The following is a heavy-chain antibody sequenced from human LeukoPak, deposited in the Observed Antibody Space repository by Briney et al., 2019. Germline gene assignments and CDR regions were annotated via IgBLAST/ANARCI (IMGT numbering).Heavy chain of an antibody. CDR1: GGTFSSYA. Sequence: ASVKVSCKASGGTFSSYAISWVRQAPGQGLEWMGGIIPIFGTANYAQKFQGRVTITTDESTSTAYMELSSLRSEDTAVYYCARGRCSSTSCYGAYYYYMDVWGKGTTVTVSS. D-gene: IGHD2-2*01. J-gene: IGHJ6*03. CDR2: IIPIFGTA. V-gene: IGHV1-69*05. CDR3: ARGRCSSTSCYGAYYYYMDV.